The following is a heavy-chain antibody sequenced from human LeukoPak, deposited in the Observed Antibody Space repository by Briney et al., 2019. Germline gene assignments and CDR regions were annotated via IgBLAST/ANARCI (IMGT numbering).Heavy chain of an antibody. CDR1: GGSISSYY. CDR3: ARSAYREYYFDY. Sequence: SETLSLTCTVSGGSISSYYWSWIRQPPGKGLEWIGYIYYSGSTNYNPSLKSRVTISVDTSKNQFSLKLSSVTAADTAVYYCARSAYREYYFDYWGQGTLVTVSS. CDR2: IYYSGST. D-gene: IGHD4-11*01. V-gene: IGHV4-59*12. J-gene: IGHJ4*02.